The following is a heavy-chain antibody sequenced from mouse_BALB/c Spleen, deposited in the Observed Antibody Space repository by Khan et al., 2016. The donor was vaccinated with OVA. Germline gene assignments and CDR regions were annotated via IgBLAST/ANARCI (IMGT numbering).Heavy chain of an antibody. J-gene: IGHJ2*01. V-gene: IGHV5-12-2*01. D-gene: IGHD3-2*01. CDR1: GFTFSSYT. Sequence: ELVESGGGLVQPGGSLKLSCAASGFTFSSYTMSWVRQTPEKRLEWVAYISNGGGSTYYPDTVKGRFTISRDNAKNTLYLQMSSLKSEDTAMYYCARHGDSSGYVNYFDYWGQGTTLTVSS. CDR3: ARHGDSSGYVNYFDY. CDR2: ISNGGGST.